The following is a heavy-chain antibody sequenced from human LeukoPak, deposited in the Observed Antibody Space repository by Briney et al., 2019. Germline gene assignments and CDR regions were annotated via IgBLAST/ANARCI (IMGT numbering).Heavy chain of an antibody. CDR2: ISSSGSTI. J-gene: IGHJ4*02. D-gene: IGHD3-10*01. Sequence: GGSLRLSCAASGFTFSSYEMNWVRQAPGKGLEWVSYISSSGSTIYYADSVKGRFTISRDNAKNSLYLQMNSLRAEDTAVYYCARPKGDYYGSGSYFDYWGQGTLVTVSS. V-gene: IGHV3-48*03. CDR3: ARPKGDYYGSGSYFDY. CDR1: GFTFSSYE.